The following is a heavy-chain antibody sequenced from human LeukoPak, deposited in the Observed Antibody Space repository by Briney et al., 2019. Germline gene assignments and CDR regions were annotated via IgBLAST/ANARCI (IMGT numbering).Heavy chain of an antibody. Sequence: GGSLRLSCTGSGFTFSIYAMSWVRQAPGRGPEWVSAISGGGGNTYYAGSVKGRFTISRDNSKNTLYLQMNSLRAEDTAVYYCAKCGDSSGWYLSIDYWGQGTLVTVSS. D-gene: IGHD6-19*01. CDR3: AKCGDSSGWYLSIDY. J-gene: IGHJ4*02. CDR1: GFTFSIYA. V-gene: IGHV3-23*01. CDR2: ISGGGGNT.